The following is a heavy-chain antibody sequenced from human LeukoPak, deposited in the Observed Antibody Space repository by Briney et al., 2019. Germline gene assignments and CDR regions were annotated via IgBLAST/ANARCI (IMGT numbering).Heavy chain of an antibody. V-gene: IGHV1-3*01. Sequence: GASVKVSCKASGYTFTSYAMHWVRQAPGQRLEWMGWINAGNGNTKYSQKFQGRVTITRDTSASTAYMELSSLRSEDTAVYYCARASSSWYMYFQHWGQGTLVTVSS. J-gene: IGHJ1*01. CDR2: INAGNGNT. CDR1: GYTFTSYA. D-gene: IGHD6-13*01. CDR3: ARASSSWYMYFQH.